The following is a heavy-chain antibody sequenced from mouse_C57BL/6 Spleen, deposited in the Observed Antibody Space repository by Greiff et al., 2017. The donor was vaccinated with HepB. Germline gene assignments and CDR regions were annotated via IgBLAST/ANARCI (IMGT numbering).Heavy chain of an antibody. V-gene: IGHV1-82*01. CDR1: GYAFSSSW. J-gene: IGHJ2*01. Sequence: VKLQESGPELVKPGASVKISCKASGYAFSSSWMNWVKQRPGKGLEWIGRIYPGDGDTNYNGKFKGKATLTADKSSSTAYMQLSSLTSEDSAVYFCARALWDYGSLFDYWGQGTTLTVSS. D-gene: IGHD1-1*01. CDR3: ARALWDYGSLFDY. CDR2: IYPGDGDT.